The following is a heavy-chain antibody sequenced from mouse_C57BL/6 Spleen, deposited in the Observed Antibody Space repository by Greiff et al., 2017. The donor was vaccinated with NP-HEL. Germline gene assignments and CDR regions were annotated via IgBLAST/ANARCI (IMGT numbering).Heavy chain of an antibody. D-gene: IGHD1-3*01. V-gene: IGHV14-4*01. CDR1: GFNIKDDY. CDR2: IDPENGDT. CDR3: TRRLKGFAY. Sequence: VQLQQSGAELVRPGASVKLSCTASGFNIKDDYMHWVKQRPEQGLEWIGWIDPENGDTEYASKFQGKATITADTSSNTAYLQLSSLTSEDTAVYYCTRRLKGFAYWGQGTLVTVSA. J-gene: IGHJ3*01.